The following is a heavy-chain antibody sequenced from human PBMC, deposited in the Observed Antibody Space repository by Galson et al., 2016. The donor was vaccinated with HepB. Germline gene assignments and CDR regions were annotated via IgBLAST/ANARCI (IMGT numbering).Heavy chain of an antibody. J-gene: IGHJ6*02. CDR1: GGSFSGYY. CDR3: ARGRLRKPIDV. V-gene: IGHV4-34*01. D-gene: IGHD5/OR15-5a*01. CDR2: INHSGNT. Sequence: SETLSLTCAVYGGSFSGYYWTWIRQPPGKGLEWIGEINHSGNTNNNSSLKSRLTMSVDTSKNQFSLRLSSVTDADTAVYYCARGRLRKPIDVWGQGATVTVSS.